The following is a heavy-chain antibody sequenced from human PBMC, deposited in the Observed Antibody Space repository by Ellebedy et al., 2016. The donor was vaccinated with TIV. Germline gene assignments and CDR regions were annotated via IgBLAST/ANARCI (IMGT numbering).Heavy chain of an antibody. Sequence: AALVKVSCKASGYTFTSYGISWVRQAPGQGLEWMGWISGHDGDTNYAQKLQGRVTMTTDTSTSTAYMELRSLRSDDTAVYYCARDQQQLVIHNYYGLDVWGQGTTVTVSS. D-gene: IGHD6-13*01. CDR3: ARDQQQLVIHNYYGLDV. V-gene: IGHV1-18*04. J-gene: IGHJ6*02. CDR1: GYTFTSYG. CDR2: ISGHDGDT.